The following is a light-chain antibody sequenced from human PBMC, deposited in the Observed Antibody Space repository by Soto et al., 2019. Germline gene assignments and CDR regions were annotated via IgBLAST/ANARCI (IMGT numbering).Light chain of an antibody. J-gene: IGKJ2*01. Sequence: IVLTQSPGTLSLSPGERATLTCRASQTITSFYLAWYQQKPGQAPRLLIYGASTRATGIPTRFSGSGSGTEFTLTISSLQSEDFAVYYCEQYNSWPPLYTFGQGTKLEIK. CDR3: EQYNSWPPLYT. CDR2: GAS. V-gene: IGKV3-15*01. CDR1: QTITSFY.